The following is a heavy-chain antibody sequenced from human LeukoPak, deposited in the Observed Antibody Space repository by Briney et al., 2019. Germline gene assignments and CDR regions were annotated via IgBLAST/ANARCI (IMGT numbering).Heavy chain of an antibody. CDR2: VYHSGST. CDR3: ARRPGYFDWLDVYYYYMDV. CDR1: YYSISSAYY. V-gene: IGHV4-38-2*02. D-gene: IGHD3-9*01. J-gene: IGHJ6*03. Sequence: ASETLSLTCTVSYYSISSAYYWGWIRQPPGKGLHWIGSVYHSGSTYYNPSLKSRVTISVDTSKNQFSLKLSSVTAADTAVYYCARRPGYFDWLDVYYYYMDVWGKGTTVTISS.